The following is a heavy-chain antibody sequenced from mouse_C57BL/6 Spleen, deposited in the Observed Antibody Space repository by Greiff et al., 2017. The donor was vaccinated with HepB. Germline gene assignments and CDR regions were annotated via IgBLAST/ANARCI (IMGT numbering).Heavy chain of an antibody. D-gene: IGHD2-4*01. CDR2: IYPGDGDT. V-gene: IGHV1-82*01. J-gene: IGHJ3*01. CDR1: GYAFSSSW. CDR3: ARNYDHGAWFAY. Sequence: VQLQQSGPELVKPGASVKISCKASGYAFSSSWMNWVKQRPGKGLEWIGRIYPGDGDTNYNGKFKGKATLTADKSSSTAYMQLSSLTSEDSAVYFCARNYDHGAWFAYWGQGTLVTVSA.